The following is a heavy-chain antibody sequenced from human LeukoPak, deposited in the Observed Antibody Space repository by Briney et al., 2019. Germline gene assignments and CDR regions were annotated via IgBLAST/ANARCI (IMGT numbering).Heavy chain of an antibody. CDR2: ISSSSSYT. J-gene: IGHJ4*02. D-gene: IGHD6-13*01. CDR1: GFTFSDYY. Sequence: KPGGSLRLPCAASGFTFSDYYMGWIRQAPGKGLEWVSYISSSSSYTNYADSVKGRFTISRDNAKNSLYLQMNSLRAEDTAVYYCARYSSSWEDFDYWGQGTLVTVSS. CDR3: ARYSSSWEDFDY. V-gene: IGHV3-11*03.